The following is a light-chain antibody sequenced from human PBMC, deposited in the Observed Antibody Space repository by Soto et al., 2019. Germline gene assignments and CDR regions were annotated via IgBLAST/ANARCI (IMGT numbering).Light chain of an antibody. V-gene: IGLV2-18*02. CDR1: SSDVGSYNR. CDR3: SSYTSSSTDV. Sequence: QSALTQPPSVSGSPGQSVTISCTGTSSDVGSYNRVSWYQQPPGTAPKLMIYEVSDRPSGVPDRFSRSKSGNTASLTISGLQAEDEADYYCSSYTSSSTDVFGTGTKLTVL. J-gene: IGLJ1*01. CDR2: EVS.